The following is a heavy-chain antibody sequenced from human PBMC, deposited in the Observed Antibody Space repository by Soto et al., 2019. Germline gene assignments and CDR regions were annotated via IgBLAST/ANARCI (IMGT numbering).Heavy chain of an antibody. J-gene: IGHJ4*02. V-gene: IGHV4-30-2*01. CDR1: GGSISSGGYS. CDR2: IYHSGST. CDR3: ARAGDKGAVAVDY. Sequence: QLQLQESGSGLVKPSQTLSLTCAVSGGSISSGGYSWSWIRQPPGKGLEWIGYIYHSGSTYYNPSLKSRVTISVDRSKNQFSLNLSSVTAADTAVYFCARAGDKGAVAVDYWGQGTLVTVSS. D-gene: IGHD6-19*01.